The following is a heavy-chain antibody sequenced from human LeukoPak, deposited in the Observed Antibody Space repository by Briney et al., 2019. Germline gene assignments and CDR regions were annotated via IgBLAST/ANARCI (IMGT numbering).Heavy chain of an antibody. D-gene: IGHD5-18*01. Sequence: SETLSLTCAVSGGSISIYYWNWVRQPPGKGLEWIGYIYYSGNTNYNPALKSRVTILVDTSKNQFSLKLTSVTPADTAVYFCAGDSYGTDYWGQGTLVTVSS. CDR3: AGDSYGTDY. CDR2: IYYSGNT. CDR1: GGSISIYY. V-gene: IGHV4-59*01. J-gene: IGHJ4*02.